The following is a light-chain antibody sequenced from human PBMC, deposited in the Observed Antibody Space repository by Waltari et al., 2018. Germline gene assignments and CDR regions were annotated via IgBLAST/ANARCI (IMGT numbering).Light chain of an antibody. CDR3: MQALEAVT. CDR2: LGS. J-gene: IGKJ3*01. Sequence: DIAMTQSPLSLSVTPGEPASISCRSSQSLLQSSGKNYLDWYVQKPGQSPQLLIFLGSIRASGVPDRVSGSGSGTDFTLKISRVEAEDVGVYYCMQALEAVTFGPGTKVDI. V-gene: IGKV2-28*01. CDR1: QSLLQSSGKNY.